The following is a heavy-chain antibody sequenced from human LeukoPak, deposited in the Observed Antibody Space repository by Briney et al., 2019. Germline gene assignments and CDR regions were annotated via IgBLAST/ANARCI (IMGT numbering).Heavy chain of an antibody. CDR3: AKDAVTPIYYYMAV. CDR2: IYHSGST. D-gene: IGHD2-21*02. CDR1: SYSISSGYY. J-gene: IGHJ6*03. Sequence: SETLSLTCTVSSYSISSGYYWGWIRQPPGKGLEWIGSIYHSGSTYYNPSLKSRVTMSLDTSKNQFSLKLNSVTAADTALYYCAKDAVTPIYYYMAVWGKGTTVIVS. V-gene: IGHV4-38-2*02.